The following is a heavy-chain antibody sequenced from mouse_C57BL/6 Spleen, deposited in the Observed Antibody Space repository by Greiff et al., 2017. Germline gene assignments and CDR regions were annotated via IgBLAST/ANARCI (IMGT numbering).Heavy chain of an antibody. V-gene: IGHV1-80*01. D-gene: IGHD1-1*01. CDR2: IYPGDGDT. CDR1: GYAFSSYW. CDR3: AREGTTVVALDY. J-gene: IGHJ2*01. Sequence: QVQLQQSGAELVKPGASVKISCKASGYAFSSYWMNWVKQRPGKGLEWIGQIYPGDGDTNYNGKFKGKATLTADKSSSTAYMQLSSLTSEDSAVXFCAREGTTVVALDYWGQGTTLTVSS.